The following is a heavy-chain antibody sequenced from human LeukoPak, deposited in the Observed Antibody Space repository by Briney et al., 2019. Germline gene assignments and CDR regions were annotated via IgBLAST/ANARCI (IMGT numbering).Heavy chain of an antibody. J-gene: IGHJ4*02. CDR1: GFTFSSYS. Sequence: GGSLRLSCAASGFTFSSYSMNWVRLAPGKGLEWVSSISDSSTYIYYADSVKGRFTISRDNAKNSVYLQMNSLRAEDTAVHHCARDQNFDFWGQGTLVTVSS. CDR2: ISDSSTYI. CDR3: ARDQNFDF. V-gene: IGHV3-21*01.